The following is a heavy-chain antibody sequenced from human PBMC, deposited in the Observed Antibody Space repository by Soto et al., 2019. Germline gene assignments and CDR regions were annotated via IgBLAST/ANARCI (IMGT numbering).Heavy chain of an antibody. CDR2: ISSSSSYI. Sequence: GGSLRLSCASSVFTFSSYSMNCVRQSLGKWLEWVSSISSSSSYIYYADSVKGRFTISRDNAKNSLYLQMNSLRAEDTAVYYCARDQARGYSSLTLTGMEVWGQGTTVNVSS. J-gene: IGHJ6*01. CDR1: VFTFSSYS. D-gene: IGHD5-18*01. CDR3: ARDQARGYSSLTLTGMEV. V-gene: IGHV3-21*01.